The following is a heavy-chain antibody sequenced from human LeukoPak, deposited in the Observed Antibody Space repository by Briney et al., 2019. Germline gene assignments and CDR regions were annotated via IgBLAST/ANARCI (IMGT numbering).Heavy chain of an antibody. Sequence: KPSETLSLTCTVSGGSISSYYWSWLRQPPGKGLEWIGYIYYSGSTNYNSSLKSRVTISVDTSKNQFSLKLSSVTAADTAVYYCARDYCSGGSCYTRYWGQGTLVTVSS. CDR3: ARDYCSGGSCYTRY. D-gene: IGHD2-15*01. J-gene: IGHJ4*02. CDR1: GGSISSYY. CDR2: IYYSGST. V-gene: IGHV4-59*01.